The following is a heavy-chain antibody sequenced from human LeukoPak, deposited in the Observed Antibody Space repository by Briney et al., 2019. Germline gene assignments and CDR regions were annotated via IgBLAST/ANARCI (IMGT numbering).Heavy chain of an antibody. CDR1: GYTFTGYY. CDR3: ARDSSGYYKPFDY. Sequence: ATVKVSCKASGYTFTGYYMHWVRQAPGQGLEWMGWINPNSGGTNYAQKFQGRVTMTRDTSISTAYMELSRLRSDDTAVYYCARDSSGYYKPFDYWGQGTLVTVSS. CDR2: INPNSGGT. J-gene: IGHJ4*02. V-gene: IGHV1-2*02. D-gene: IGHD3-22*01.